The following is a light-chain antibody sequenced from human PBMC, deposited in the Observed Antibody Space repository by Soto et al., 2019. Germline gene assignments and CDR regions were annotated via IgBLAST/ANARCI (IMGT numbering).Light chain of an antibody. CDR1: QSVSNNY. Sequence: ELVLTQSPGTLSLSPWEGATISCRASQSVSNNYLAWYKQKPGQAPRLLIYGASNRATGIPDRFSGSGSGTDFTLTIRRLEPEDFAVYYCQQYGSSGTFGQGTKLDIK. V-gene: IGKV3-20*01. CDR2: GAS. J-gene: IGKJ1*01. CDR3: QQYGSSGT.